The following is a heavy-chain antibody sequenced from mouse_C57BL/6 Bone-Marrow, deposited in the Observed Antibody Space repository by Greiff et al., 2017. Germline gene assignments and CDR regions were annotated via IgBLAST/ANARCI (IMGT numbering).Heavy chain of an antibody. CDR3: TTHDGYSYYFDY. D-gene: IGHD2-3*01. CDR2: IDPENGDT. CDR1: GFNIKDDY. J-gene: IGHJ2*01. V-gene: IGHV14-4*01. Sequence: VQLQQSGAELVRPGASVKLSCTASGFNIKDDYMHWVKQRPEQGLEWIGWIDPENGDTEYASKFQGKATITADTTSNTAYLQLSSLTSEDTAVYYCTTHDGYSYYFDYWGQGTTPTVSS.